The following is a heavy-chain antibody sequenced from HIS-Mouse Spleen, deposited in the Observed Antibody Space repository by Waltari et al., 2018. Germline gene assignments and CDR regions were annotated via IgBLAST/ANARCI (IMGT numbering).Heavy chain of an antibody. V-gene: IGHV2-70*15. Sequence: QVTLRESGPALVKPTQTLTLTCTFSGFSLSTSGMCVSWIRQPPGKALEWLARIDWDDDKYYSTYLKTRRTISNETSKNQVVLTMTNMYPVDTATYYCARIAEGYSSGWYAFDYWGQGTLVTVSS. CDR2: IDWDDDK. CDR3: ARIAEGYSSGWYAFDY. J-gene: IGHJ4*02. CDR1: GFSLSTSGMC. D-gene: IGHD6-19*01.